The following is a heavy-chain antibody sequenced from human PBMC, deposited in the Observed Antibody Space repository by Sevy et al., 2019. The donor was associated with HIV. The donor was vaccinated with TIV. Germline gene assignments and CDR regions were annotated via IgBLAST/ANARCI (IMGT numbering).Heavy chain of an antibody. Sequence: SETPSLTCTVSGGSVSSGSYYWSWIRQPPGKGLEWIGYIYYSGSTNYNPSLKSRVTISVDTSKNQFSLKLSSVTAADTAVYYCARESVTPLVFDYWGQGTLVTVSS. J-gene: IGHJ4*02. D-gene: IGHD2-21*02. V-gene: IGHV4-61*01. CDR1: GGSVSSGSYY. CDR3: ARESVTPLVFDY. CDR2: IYYSGST.